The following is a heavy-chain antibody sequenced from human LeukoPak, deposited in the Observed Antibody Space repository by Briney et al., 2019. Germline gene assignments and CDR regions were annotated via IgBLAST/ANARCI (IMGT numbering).Heavy chain of an antibody. CDR2: IYYSGST. CDR3: ASHPVQLERRSWFDP. D-gene: IGHD1-1*01. J-gene: IGHJ5*02. CDR1: GGSISSYY. Sequence: SETLSLTCTVSGGSISSYYWSWIRQPPGKGLEWIGYIYYSGSTNYNPSLKSRVTISVDTSKNQSSLKLSSVTAADTAVYYCASHPVQLERRSWFDPWGQGTLVTVSS. V-gene: IGHV4-59*08.